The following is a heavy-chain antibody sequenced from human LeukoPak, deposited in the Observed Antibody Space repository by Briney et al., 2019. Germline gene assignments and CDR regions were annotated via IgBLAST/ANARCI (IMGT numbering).Heavy chain of an antibody. D-gene: IGHD2-21*02. Sequence: GGSLRLSCAASGFTFSSYWMSWVRQAPGKGLEWVANIKQDGSEKYYVDSVKGRFTISRDNAKNSLYLQMNSLRAEDTAVYYCARTQWGIWTAYFDYWGQGTLVTVSS. CDR3: ARTQWGIWTAYFDY. CDR2: IKQDGSEK. CDR1: GFTFSSYW. J-gene: IGHJ4*02. V-gene: IGHV3-7*01.